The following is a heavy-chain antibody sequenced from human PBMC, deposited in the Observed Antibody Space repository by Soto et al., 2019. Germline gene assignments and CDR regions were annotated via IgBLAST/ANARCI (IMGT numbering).Heavy chain of an antibody. CDR2: IYYSGST. Sequence: SETLSLTCTVSGGSISSSSYYWGWIRQPPGKGLEWIGSIYYSGSTYYNPSLKSRVTISVDTSKNQFSLKLSSVTAADTAVYYCARHQAAVEMATIGEIPFDYWGQGTLVTVSS. D-gene: IGHD3-10*01. V-gene: IGHV4-39*01. CDR1: GGSISSSSYY. J-gene: IGHJ4*02. CDR3: ARHQAAVEMATIGEIPFDY.